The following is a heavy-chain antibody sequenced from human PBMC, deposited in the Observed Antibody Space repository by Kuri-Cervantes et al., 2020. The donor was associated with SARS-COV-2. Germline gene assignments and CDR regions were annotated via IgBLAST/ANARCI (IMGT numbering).Heavy chain of an antibody. CDR1: GYTFTSYG. V-gene: IGHV1-18*04. J-gene: IGHJ4*02. D-gene: IGHD3-3*01. CDR3: ATDFAIFGVVPPGY. CDR2: ISAYNGNT. Sequence: ASVKVSCKASGYTFTSYGISWVRQAPGQGLEWMGWISAYNGNTNYAQKLQGRVTMTEDTSTDTAYMELSSLRSEDTAVYYCATDFAIFGVVPPGYWGQGTLVTVSS.